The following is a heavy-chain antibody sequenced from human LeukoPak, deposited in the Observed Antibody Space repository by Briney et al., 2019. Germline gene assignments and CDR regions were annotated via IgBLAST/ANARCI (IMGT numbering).Heavy chain of an antibody. CDR3: ASNGGNWYDSSGYYYNYMDV. V-gene: IGHV4-34*01. CDR2: INHSGST. D-gene: IGHD3-22*01. Sequence: SETLSLTCAVYGGSFSGYYWSWIRQPPGEGLEWIGEINHSGSTNYNPSLKSRVTISVDTSKNQFSLKLSSVTAADTAVYYCASNGGNWYDSSGYYYNYMDVWGKGTTVTVSS. J-gene: IGHJ6*03. CDR1: GGSFSGYY.